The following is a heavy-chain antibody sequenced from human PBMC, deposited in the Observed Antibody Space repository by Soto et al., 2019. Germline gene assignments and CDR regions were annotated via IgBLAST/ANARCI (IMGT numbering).Heavy chain of an antibody. CDR3: ARDDDGRYPSLQFDQ. Sequence: PVGSLRLSCAGSGFSLSGHAMNWVRQAPGKGLEWVSFISSSRSFIYYTDSVKGRFTISRDNAKNSLFLQMNSLRAEDTAVYFCARDDDGRYPSLQFDQWGQGTLVTVSS. CDR2: ISSSRSFI. D-gene: IGHD1-26*01. J-gene: IGHJ4*02. V-gene: IGHV3-21*01. CDR1: GFSLSGHA.